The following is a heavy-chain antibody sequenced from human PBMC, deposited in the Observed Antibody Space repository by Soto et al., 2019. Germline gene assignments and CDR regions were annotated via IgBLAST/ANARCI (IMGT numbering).Heavy chain of an antibody. CDR2: INPNSCCT. J-gene: IGHJ4*02. Sequence: QVQLVQSGAEVKKPGASVKVSCKASGYTFTGYYMHWVRQAPGQVLEWMGWINPNSCCTNYAQKFQDRVILTSDTSISKDYMELSRLRYDEKAVYYCASDREIDTIEWDMKFDYWGQGTLVTVSS. CDR3: ASDREIDTIEWDMKFDY. CDR1: GYTFTGYY. D-gene: IGHD1-26*01. V-gene: IGHV1-2*02.